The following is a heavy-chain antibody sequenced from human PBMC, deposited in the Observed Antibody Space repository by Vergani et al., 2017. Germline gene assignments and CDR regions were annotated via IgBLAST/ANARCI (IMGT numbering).Heavy chain of an antibody. CDR1: GGSFSGYY. D-gene: IGHD3-3*01. CDR3: ARHLYDPSYNYYGMDV. CDR2: MYISGST. Sequence: QVQLQQWGAGLLKPSETLSLTCAVYGGSFSGYYWSWIRQPPGKGLEWIGHMYISGSTNYNPSLKSRVTMSVDTSKNQFSLKLSSVTAADTAVYYCARHLYDPSYNYYGMDVWGQGTTVTVSS. V-gene: IGHV4-59*10. J-gene: IGHJ6*02.